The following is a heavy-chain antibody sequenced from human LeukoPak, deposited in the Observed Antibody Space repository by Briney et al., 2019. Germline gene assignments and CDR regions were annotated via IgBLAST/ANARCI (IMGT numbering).Heavy chain of an antibody. CDR2: ITRSGSNL. V-gene: IGHV3-21*01. J-gene: IGHJ4*02. CDR3: ARNFDS. CDR1: GFTFTSSD. Sequence: GGPLRLSCVASGFTFTSSDFNWIRQAPGKGLEWLSTITRSGSNLYYADSVKGRFTTSRDDAKDSVYLQMESLRVEDTAIYYCARNFDSWGQGTLVTVSS.